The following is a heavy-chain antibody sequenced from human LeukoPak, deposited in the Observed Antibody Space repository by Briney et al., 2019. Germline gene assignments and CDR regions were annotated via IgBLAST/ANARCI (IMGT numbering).Heavy chain of an antibody. CDR3: ARGFQAHTHYYYYGMDV. J-gene: IGHJ6*02. CDR2: INHSGST. Sequence: PSETLSLTCAVYGGSFSGYYWSWIRQPPGKGLEWIGEINHSGSTNYNPSLKSRVTISVDTSKNQFSLKLSSVTAADTAVYYCARGFQAHTHYYYYGMDVWGQGTTVT. CDR1: GGSFSGYY. V-gene: IGHV4-34*01. D-gene: IGHD2-2*02.